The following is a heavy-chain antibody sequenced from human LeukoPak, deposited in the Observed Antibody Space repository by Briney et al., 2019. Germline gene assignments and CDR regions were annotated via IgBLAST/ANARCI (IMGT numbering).Heavy chain of an antibody. CDR1: GYTFTSYY. D-gene: IGHD6-13*01. J-gene: IGHJ5*02. V-gene: IGHV1-8*03. CDR2: MNPNSGNT. Sequence: ASVKVSCKASGYTFTSYYMHWVRQAPGQGLEWMGWMNPNSGNTGYAQKFQGRVTITRNTSISTAYMELSSLRSEDTAVYYCARGRESSSWLYNWFDPWGQGTLVTVSS. CDR3: ARGRESSSWLYNWFDP.